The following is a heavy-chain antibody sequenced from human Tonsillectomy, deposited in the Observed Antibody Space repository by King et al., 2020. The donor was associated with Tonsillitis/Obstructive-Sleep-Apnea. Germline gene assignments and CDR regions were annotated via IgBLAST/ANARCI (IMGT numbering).Heavy chain of an antibody. Sequence: VQLVESGGGLVQPGGSLRLSCAASGFTFSSYRMNWVRQAPGKGLEWVSYISSSSSTIYYADSVKGRFTISRDNAKNSLYLQMNSLRDEDTAVYYCARVEYYYYYMDVWGKGTTVTVAS. CDR1: GFTFSSYR. V-gene: IGHV3-48*02. J-gene: IGHJ6*03. D-gene: IGHD3-3*01. CDR3: ARVEYYYYYMDV. CDR2: ISSSSSTI.